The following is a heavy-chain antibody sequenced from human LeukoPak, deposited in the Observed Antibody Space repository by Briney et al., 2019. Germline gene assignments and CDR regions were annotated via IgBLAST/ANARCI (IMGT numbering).Heavy chain of an antibody. J-gene: IGHJ4*02. CDR3: YVSGWTEDIDN. Sequence: GGSLRLSCSASGITFSSHAMHWVRQAPGKGQEYVSAISDNGGMTFYADSVKGRFTISRDNSKNTLYLQMSSLRGEDTAVYYCYVSGWTEDIDNWGQGTLVSVSS. CDR2: ISDNGGMT. V-gene: IGHV3-64D*06. D-gene: IGHD6-19*01. CDR1: GITFSSHA.